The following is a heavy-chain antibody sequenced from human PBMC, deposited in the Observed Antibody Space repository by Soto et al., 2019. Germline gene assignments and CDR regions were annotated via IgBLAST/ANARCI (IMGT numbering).Heavy chain of an antibody. CDR1: GFTFSNYA. CDR3: ARGGQWLADLDY. Sequence: EVQLLESGGGLVQPGGSLSLSCVASGFTFSNYAMSWVRQAPGKGLEWVASFSASGGSTYYADSVKGRFTISRDNSRNTLYLQMNSRSVENPALYYWARGGQWLADLDYGGKGPLVTFSS. J-gene: IGHJ4*02. CDR2: FSASGGST. V-gene: IGHV3-23*01. D-gene: IGHD6-19*01.